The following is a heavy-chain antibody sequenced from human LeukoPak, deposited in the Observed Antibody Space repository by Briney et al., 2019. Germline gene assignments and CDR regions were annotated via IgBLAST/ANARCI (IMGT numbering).Heavy chain of an antibody. CDR2: FDPEDGET. CDR1: GYTLTELS. D-gene: IGHD6-13*01. J-gene: IGHJ4*02. V-gene: IGHV1-24*01. CDR3: ATTFPGIAKYYFDY. Sequence: ASXKVSCKVSGYTLTELSMHWVRQAPGKGLEWMGGFDPEDGETIYAQKFQGRVTMTEDTSTDTAYMELSSLRSEDTAVYYCATTFPGIAKYYFDYWGQGTLVTVSS.